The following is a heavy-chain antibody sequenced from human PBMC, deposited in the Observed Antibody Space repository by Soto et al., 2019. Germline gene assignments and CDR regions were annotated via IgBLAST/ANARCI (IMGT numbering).Heavy chain of an antibody. D-gene: IGHD1-1*01. CDR2: IYPGDSDT. V-gene: IGHV5-51*01. CDR1: GYSFTSYW. CDR3: VITTIREYYYYGMDV. Sequence: GESLKISCKGSGYSFTSYWIGWVRQMPGKGLEWMGIIYPGDSDTRYSPSFQGQVTISADKSISTAYLQWSSLKASDTAMYYCVITTIREYYYYGMDVWGQGTTVTVSS. J-gene: IGHJ6*02.